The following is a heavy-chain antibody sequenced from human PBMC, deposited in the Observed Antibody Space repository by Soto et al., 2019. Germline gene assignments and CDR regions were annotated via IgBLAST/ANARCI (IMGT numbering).Heavy chain of an antibody. J-gene: IGHJ6*02. CDR3: TLSYSSSWYAYYYYGLAR. V-gene: IGHV3-73*01. D-gene: IGHD6-13*01. CDR2: IRSKANSYAT. Sequence: RQAPGKGLEWVGRIRSKANSYATAYAASVKGRFTISRDDSKNTAYLQMNSLKTEDTAVYYCTLSYSSSWYAYYYYGLARWGHGTTVTVS.